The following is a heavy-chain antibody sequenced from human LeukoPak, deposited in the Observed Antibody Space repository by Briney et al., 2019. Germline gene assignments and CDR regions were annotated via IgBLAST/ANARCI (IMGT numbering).Heavy chain of an antibody. J-gene: IGHJ6*04. CDR3: ARVPLDYYGMDV. Sequence: ASVKVSCKASGYTFTSYYMHWVRQAPGQGLEWMGIINPSGGSTSYAQKFQGRVTTTRDTSTSTVYMGLSSLRSEDTAVYYCARVPLDYYGMDVWGKGTTVTVSS. V-gene: IGHV1-46*01. CDR1: GYTFTSYY. CDR2: INPSGGST.